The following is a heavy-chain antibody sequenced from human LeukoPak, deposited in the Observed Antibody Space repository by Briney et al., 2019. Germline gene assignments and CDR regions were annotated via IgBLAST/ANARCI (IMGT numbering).Heavy chain of an antibody. Sequence: PSETLSLTCTVSGDSISNYNYFWGWVRQPPGKGLEWIGTVSYSGSTYHNPSLKSRVTISVDTSNNQFSLKLSSVAAADTAVFYCARLDMLHLIDCWGQGTLVAVSS. J-gene: IGHJ4*02. D-gene: IGHD2-8*01. CDR3: ARLDMLHLIDC. CDR1: GDSISNYNYF. V-gene: IGHV4-39*01. CDR2: VSYSGST.